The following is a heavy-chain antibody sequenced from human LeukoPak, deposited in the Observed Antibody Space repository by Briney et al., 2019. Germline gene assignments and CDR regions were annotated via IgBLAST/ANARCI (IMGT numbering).Heavy chain of an antibody. V-gene: IGHV1-18*01. D-gene: IGHD2-15*01. J-gene: IGHJ4*02. CDR1: GYTFTSYG. Sequence: ASVKVSCKASGYTFTSYGISWVRQAPGQGLERMGWISAYNGNTNYAQKLQGRVTMTTDTSTSTAYMELRSLRSDDTAVYYCARDWGGFGYCSGGSCYSSFDYWGQGTLVTVSS. CDR3: ARDWGGFGYCSGGSCYSSFDY. CDR2: ISAYNGNT.